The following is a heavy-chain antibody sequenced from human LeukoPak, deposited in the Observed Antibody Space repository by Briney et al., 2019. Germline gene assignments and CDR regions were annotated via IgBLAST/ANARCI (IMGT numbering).Heavy chain of an antibody. Sequence: ASVKVSCKASGYTFTSYGISWVRQAPGQGLEWMAWITAYNDNTNYAQKLQGRVTMTTDTSTSTAYMELRSLRSDGTAVYYCARALLWFGEPSHIDYWGQGTLVTASS. V-gene: IGHV1-18*01. CDR1: GYTFTSYG. CDR2: ITAYNDNT. J-gene: IGHJ4*02. D-gene: IGHD3-10*01. CDR3: ARALLWFGEPSHIDY.